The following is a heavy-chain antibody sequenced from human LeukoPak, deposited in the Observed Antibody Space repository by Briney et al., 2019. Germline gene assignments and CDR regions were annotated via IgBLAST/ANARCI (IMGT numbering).Heavy chain of an antibody. J-gene: IGHJ5*02. Sequence: PRASVKVSCKASGYTFTGYCMHWVRQAPGQGLEWMGWINPNSGGTNYAQKFQGWVTMTRDTSISTAYMELSRLRSDDTAVYYCARDRVGNMVRGVINWFDPWGQGTLVTVSS. V-gene: IGHV1-2*04. CDR2: INPNSGGT. D-gene: IGHD3-10*01. CDR3: ARDRVGNMVRGVINWFDP. CDR1: GYTFTGYC.